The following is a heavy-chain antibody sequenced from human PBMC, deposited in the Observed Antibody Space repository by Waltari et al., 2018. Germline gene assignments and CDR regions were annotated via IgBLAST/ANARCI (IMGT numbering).Heavy chain of an antibody. J-gene: IGHJ4*02. D-gene: IGHD6-13*01. CDR1: GYTFTSYY. CDR2: INHGGGIT. V-gene: IGHV1-46*01. Sequence: QVQLVQSGAEVKKPGASVKVSCKASGYTFTSYYMHWVRQAPGPGLEWMGRINHGGGITSYAQKVQGRVTMTRETATRTVYMELSSLRSEDTAVYYGARDPPESGAGTAPYYCDYWGQGTRVTVSS. CDR3: ARDPPESGAGTAPYYCDY.